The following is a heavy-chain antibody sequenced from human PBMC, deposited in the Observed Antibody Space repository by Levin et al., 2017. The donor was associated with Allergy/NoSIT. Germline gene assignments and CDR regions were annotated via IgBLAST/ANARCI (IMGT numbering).Heavy chain of an antibody. J-gene: IGHJ4*02. Sequence: SETLSLTCTVSGGSISGSTFYWGWIRQPPGKGLEWIGSIYYSGRTYYNASLESRISISVDTSKNQFSLNLRSVTAADTAVYFCASSPYAVDYWGQGTQVTASS. V-gene: IGHV4-39*07. CDR2: IYYSGRT. CDR1: GGSISGSTFY. D-gene: IGHD2-2*01. CDR3: ASSPYAVDY.